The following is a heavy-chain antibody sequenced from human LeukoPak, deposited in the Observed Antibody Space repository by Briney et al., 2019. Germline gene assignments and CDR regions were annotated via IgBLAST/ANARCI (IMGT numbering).Heavy chain of an antibody. J-gene: IGHJ6*04. CDR1: GYTFTSYD. D-gene: IGHD3-10*02. V-gene: IGHV1-69*13. CDR2: IIPIFGTA. Sequence: GASVKVSCKASGYTFTSYDINWVRQAPGQGLEWMGGIIPIFGTANYAQKFQGRVTITADESTSTAYMELSSLRAEDTAVYYCAELGITMIGGVWGKGTTVTISS. CDR3: AELGITMIGGV.